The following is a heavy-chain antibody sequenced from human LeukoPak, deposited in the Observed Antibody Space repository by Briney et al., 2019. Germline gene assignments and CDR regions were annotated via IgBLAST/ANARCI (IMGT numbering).Heavy chain of an antibody. D-gene: IGHD2-15*01. CDR3: ARERDIVVVVAADYDAFDI. J-gene: IGHJ3*02. V-gene: IGHV4-34*01. CDR1: GGSFSGYY. CDR2: INHSGST. Sequence: SETLSLTCVVYGGSFSGYYWSWIRQPPGKGLEWIGEINHSGSTNYNPSLKSRVTISVDTSKNQFSLKLSSVTAADTAVYYCARERDIVVVVAADYDAFDIWGQGTMVTVSS.